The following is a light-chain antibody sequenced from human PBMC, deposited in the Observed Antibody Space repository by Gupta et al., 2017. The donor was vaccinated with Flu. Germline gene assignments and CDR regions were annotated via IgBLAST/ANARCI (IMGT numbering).Light chain of an antibody. CDR3: STWHYSLSVPNWL. Sequence: NFAILFVFLYQHLPRPAPKPLLFRNDQRPSGFPVPFSCSESGTSASLAIYVLRSEDEADYYCSTWHYSLSVPNWLFGGGTKLTVL. V-gene: IGLV1-47*01. CDR2: RND. CDR1: NFAILF. J-gene: IGLJ3*02.